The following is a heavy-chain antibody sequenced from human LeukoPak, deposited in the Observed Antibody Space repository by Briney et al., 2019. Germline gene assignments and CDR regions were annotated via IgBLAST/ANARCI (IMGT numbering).Heavy chain of an antibody. J-gene: IGHJ4*02. D-gene: IGHD3-10*01. CDR2: TYYRSKWYN. CDR3: AREVGRGVIIPHFIDY. V-gene: IGHV6-1*01. CDR1: GDTFSSNSAA. Sequence: SQTLSLTCAVSGDTFSSNSAAWNWIRQSPSRGLEWLGRTYYRSKWYNDYVVSVKSRITINPDTCKNQFSLQLNSVTPEDTGVYYCAREVGRGVIIPHFIDYWGQGTLVTVSS.